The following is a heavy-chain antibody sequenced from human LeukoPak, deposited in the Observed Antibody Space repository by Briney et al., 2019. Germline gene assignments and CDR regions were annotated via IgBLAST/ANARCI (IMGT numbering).Heavy chain of an antibody. CDR3: ARGQRITIFGVVPLYGY. V-gene: IGHV4-4*07. J-gene: IGHJ4*02. D-gene: IGHD3-3*01. Sequence: PSETLSLTCTVSGGSISSYYWSWIRQPAGKGLEWIGRIYTSGSTNYNPSLKSRVTMSVDTSKNQFSLKLSSVTAADTAVYYCARGQRITIFGVVPLYGYWGQGTLVTVSS. CDR2: IYTSGST. CDR1: GGSISSYY.